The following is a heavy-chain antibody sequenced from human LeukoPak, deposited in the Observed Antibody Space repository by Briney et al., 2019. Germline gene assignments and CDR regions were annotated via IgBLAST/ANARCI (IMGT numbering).Heavy chain of an antibody. CDR1: GYTLLSYF. CDR2: INPNTGDT. D-gene: IGHD3-22*01. J-gene: IGHJ4*02. Sequence: ASVNDSLKACGYTLLSYFLHWVRQAPGQGLEWMGWINPNTGDTSFAQKFHGRVTLTRDTSISTAYMELSRLKSDDTAVYYCARLFNCYDNSSYVKDYFDYWGQGTLVTVSS. CDR3: ARLFNCYDNSSYVKDYFDY. V-gene: IGHV1-2*02.